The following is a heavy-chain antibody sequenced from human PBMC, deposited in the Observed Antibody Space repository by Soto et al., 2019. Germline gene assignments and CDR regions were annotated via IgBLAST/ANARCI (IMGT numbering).Heavy chain of an antibody. D-gene: IGHD2-2*01. V-gene: IGHV3-21*01. Sequence: EVQLVESGGGLVKPGGSLRLSCAASGFTFSTFTMNWVRQAPGKGLEWVSSISSGSSYIYYADSVRGRFAISRDNAKNSLYLKMNSLKAEDTAVYYWARGYCSSTSCHPYYFDYWCQGTLVAVSS. J-gene: IGHJ4*02. CDR2: ISSGSSYI. CDR3: ARGYCSSTSCHPYYFDY. CDR1: GFTFSTFT.